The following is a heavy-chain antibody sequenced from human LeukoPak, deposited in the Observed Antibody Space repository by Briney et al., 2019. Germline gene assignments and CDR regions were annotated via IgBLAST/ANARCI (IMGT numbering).Heavy chain of an antibody. D-gene: IGHD6-13*01. V-gene: IGHV4-30-4*08. Sequence: SETLSLTCTVSGGSISSGDYYWSWIRQPPWKGLEWIGYIYYSGSTYYNPSLKSRVTISVDTSKNQFSLKLSSVTAADTAVYYCARDRASSIWYIENWFDPWGQGTLVTVSS. CDR2: IYYSGST. CDR3: ARDRASSIWYIENWFDP. CDR1: GGSISSGDYY. J-gene: IGHJ5*02.